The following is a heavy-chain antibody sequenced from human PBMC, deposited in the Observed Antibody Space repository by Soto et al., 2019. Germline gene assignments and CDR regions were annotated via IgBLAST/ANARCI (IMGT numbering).Heavy chain of an antibody. V-gene: IGHV4-39*01. CDR3: ARRLGSIYYDSSGYYYDAFDI. J-gene: IGHJ3*02. Sequence: SETLSHTCTVSGGSISSSSYYWGWIRQPPGKGLEWIGSIYYSGSTYYNPSLKSRVTISVDTSKNQFSLKLSSVTAADTAVYYCARRLGSIYYDSSGYYYDAFDIWGQGTMVTVSS. CDR1: GGSISSSSYY. D-gene: IGHD3-22*01. CDR2: IYYSGST.